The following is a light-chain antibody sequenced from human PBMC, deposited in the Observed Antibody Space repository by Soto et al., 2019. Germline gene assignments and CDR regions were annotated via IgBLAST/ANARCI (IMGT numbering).Light chain of an antibody. CDR1: RSDVGGYNY. V-gene: IGLV2-14*01. CDR3: GSYAGSIYV. CDR2: EVS. J-gene: IGLJ1*01. Sequence: QSALTQPASVSESPGQSITISCAGTRSDVGGYNYVSWYQHHPGKAPKLVIYEVSKRPSGVSDRFSGSKSGNTASLTISGLQAEDEADYYCGSYAGSIYVFGTGTKLTVL.